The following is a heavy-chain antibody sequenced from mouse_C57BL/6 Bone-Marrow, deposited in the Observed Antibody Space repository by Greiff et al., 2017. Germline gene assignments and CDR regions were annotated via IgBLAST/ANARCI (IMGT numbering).Heavy chain of an antibody. CDR3: TTNWGFDS. D-gene: IGHD4-1*01. J-gene: IGHJ2*01. V-gene: IGHV1-4*01. Sequence: QVQLQQSGAELARPGASVKMSCKASGYTFTSYTMHWVKQRPGQGLEWIGYINPCSGYTKYNQKFKDKATLTADKSSSTAYMELCSLTSEDSAVYYCTTNWGFDSWGQGTTLTVSS. CDR1: GYTFTSYT. CDR2: INPCSGYT.